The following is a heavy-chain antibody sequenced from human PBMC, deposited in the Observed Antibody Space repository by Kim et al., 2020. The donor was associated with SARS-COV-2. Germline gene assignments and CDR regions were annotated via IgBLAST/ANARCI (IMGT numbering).Heavy chain of an antibody. Sequence: GGSLRLSCAASGFTFNNYAMSWVRQGPGKGLEWVSGISRTGYASDYADSVRGRFIISRDSSKNTLYLQMSSVTAEDTAVYYCARVFYLIDYWGQGTQVTVSS. CDR3: ARVFYLIDY. CDR2: ISRTGYAS. J-gene: IGHJ4*02. V-gene: IGHV3-23*01. D-gene: IGHD3-10*01. CDR1: GFTFNNYA.